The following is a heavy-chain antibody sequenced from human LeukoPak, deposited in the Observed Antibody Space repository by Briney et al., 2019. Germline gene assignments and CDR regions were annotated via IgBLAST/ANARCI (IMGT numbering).Heavy chain of an antibody. CDR2: INHSGST. Sequence: SETLSLTCAVYGGSFSGYYWSWIRQPPGKGLEWIGEINHSGSTNYNPSLKSRVTISVDTSKNQFSLKLSSVTAADTAVYYCARRPARYSSGWYAFDIWGQGTMVTVSS. CDR1: GGSFSGYY. CDR3: ARRPARYSSGWYAFDI. J-gene: IGHJ3*02. D-gene: IGHD6-19*01. V-gene: IGHV4-34*01.